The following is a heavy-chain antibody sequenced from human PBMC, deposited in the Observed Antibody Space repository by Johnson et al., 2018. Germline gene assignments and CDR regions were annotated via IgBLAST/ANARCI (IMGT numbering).Heavy chain of an antibody. CDR1: GFTFSGYV. J-gene: IGHJ6*03. CDR2: TWSAGSTN. CDR3: AKEVRGYDYDWDYYYYMDV. Sequence: QVQLVESGGGVVQPGRSRRLSCAASGFTFSGYVMHWVRQAPGKALEWVAVTWSAGSTNWYADSMQGRFTSNRDNSKNTLYLQMNSLRAEDTAVYYVAKEVRGYDYDWDYYYYMDVWGKGTTVTVSS. D-gene: IGHD5-12*01. V-gene: IGHV3-33*06.